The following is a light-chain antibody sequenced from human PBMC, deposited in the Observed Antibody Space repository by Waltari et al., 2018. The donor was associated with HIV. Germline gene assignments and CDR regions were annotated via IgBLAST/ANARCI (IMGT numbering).Light chain of an antibody. Sequence: QSVPTQPPSASGTPGQRVAIPCSGSNSHIGSNFVYWYQQLPGTAPKLLIYKDNQRPSGVPERFSASKSGSSSSLAISGLRSEDEAEYYCATWDDILSGYLFGTGTKVTVL. CDR2: KDN. CDR3: ATWDDILSGYL. J-gene: IGLJ1*01. CDR1: NSHIGSNF. V-gene: IGLV1-47*01.